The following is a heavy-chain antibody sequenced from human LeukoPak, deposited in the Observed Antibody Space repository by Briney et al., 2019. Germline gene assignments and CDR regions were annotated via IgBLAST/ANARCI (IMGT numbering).Heavy chain of an antibody. D-gene: IGHD6-19*01. CDR3: ARAPKGPGGQWPLPDY. CDR1: GYTFTCYY. CDR2: INPNSGGT. V-gene: IGHV1-2*02. Sequence: ASVKVSCTASGYTFTCYYMHWVRPAAGQGLEWMGWINPNSGGTNYAQKFQGGVTMTRDTSISTAYMELSRLRSDDTAVYYCARAPKGPGGQWPLPDYWGQGTLVTVSS. J-gene: IGHJ4*02.